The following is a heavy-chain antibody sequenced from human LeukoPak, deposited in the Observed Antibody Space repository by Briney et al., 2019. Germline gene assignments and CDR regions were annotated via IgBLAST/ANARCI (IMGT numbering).Heavy chain of an antibody. V-gene: IGHV3-30*04. J-gene: IGHJ3*02. Sequence: GGSLRLSCAASGFTFSSYAMHWVRQAPGKGLEWVAVISYDGSNKYYADSVKGRFTISRDNSKSTLYLQMNSLRAEDTAVYYCARDHIEYYDSPDDAFGIWGQGTMVTVSS. CDR1: GFTFSSYA. CDR2: ISYDGSNK. D-gene: IGHD3-3*01. CDR3: ARDHIEYYDSPDDAFGI.